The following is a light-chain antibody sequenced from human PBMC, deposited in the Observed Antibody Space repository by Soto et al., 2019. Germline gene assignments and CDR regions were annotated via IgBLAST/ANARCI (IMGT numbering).Light chain of an antibody. CDR1: QSVTSNY. CDR3: QQYGSSPQT. V-gene: IGKV3-20*01. J-gene: IGKJ1*01. CDR2: GAS. Sequence: EIVLTQSPGTLSLSPGETVALSCRASQSVTSNYLAWYQQKRGQAPRLLIYGASSRATGIPDRFSGGGSGTDFILTIIRLEPEDLAVYYCQQYGSSPQTFGQGTKVEIK.